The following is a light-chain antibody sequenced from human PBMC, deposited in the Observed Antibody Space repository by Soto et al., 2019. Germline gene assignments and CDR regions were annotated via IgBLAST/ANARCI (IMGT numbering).Light chain of an antibody. CDR3: QQYSNWPPIN. J-gene: IGKJ5*01. CDR1: QSVSSSS. Sequence: IVMTQSPATLSLSPWERATLSCRASQSVSSSSLAWYQQKPGQAPRLLIYDTSTRATGIPARFSGSGSGTEFTLTISSLQSEDFAVYYCQQYSNWPPINFGQGTRLEIK. V-gene: IGKV3-15*01. CDR2: DTS.